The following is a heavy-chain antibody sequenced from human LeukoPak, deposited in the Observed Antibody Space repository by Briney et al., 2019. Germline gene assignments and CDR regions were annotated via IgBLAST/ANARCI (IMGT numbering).Heavy chain of an antibody. CDR2: IRYDGSNK. CDR3: AKDRGPYISSWYGY. J-gene: IGHJ4*02. V-gene: IGHV3-30*02. CDR1: GFTFSSYG. D-gene: IGHD6-13*01. Sequence: GGSLRLSCAASGFTFSSYGMHWVRQAPDKGLEWVAFIRYDGSNKYYVDSVKGRFTISRDNSKNTLYLQMNSLRAEDTAVYYCAKDRGPYISSWYGYWGQGTLVTVSS.